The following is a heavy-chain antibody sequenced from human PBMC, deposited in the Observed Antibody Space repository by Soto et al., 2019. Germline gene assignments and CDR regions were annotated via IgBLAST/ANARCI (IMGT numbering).Heavy chain of an antibody. CDR2: VKDKTDGGTA. D-gene: IGHD2-15*01. CDR3: AISRPARLPYYYYGMDV. CDR1: GFSFTYAW. V-gene: IGHV3-15*01. Sequence: EVQLVESGGGLVKPGGSLRLSCEASGFSFTYAWMTWVRQAPGKGLEWVGRVKDKTDGGTADYAAPVKDRFTISRDDSKNTLYLEMNSLKIEDTALYYCAISRPARLPYYYYGMDVWGQGTTVIVS. J-gene: IGHJ6*02.